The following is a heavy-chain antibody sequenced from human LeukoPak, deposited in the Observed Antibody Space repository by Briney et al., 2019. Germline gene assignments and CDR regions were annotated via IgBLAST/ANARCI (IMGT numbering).Heavy chain of an antibody. J-gene: IGHJ4*02. CDR2: INPNSGGT. Sequence: ASVKVSCKASGYTFTGYYMHWVRQAPGQGLEWTGWINPNSGGTNYAQKFQGRVTMTRDTSISTAYMELSRLRSDDTAVYYCARSYDFWSGYLFYWGQGTLVTVSS. CDR1: GYTFTGYY. D-gene: IGHD3-3*01. V-gene: IGHV1-2*02. CDR3: ARSYDFWSGYLFY.